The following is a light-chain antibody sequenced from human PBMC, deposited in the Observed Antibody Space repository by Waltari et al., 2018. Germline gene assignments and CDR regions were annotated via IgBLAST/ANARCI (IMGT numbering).Light chain of an antibody. CDR1: QSLTKRY. V-gene: IGKV3-20*01. Sequence: VLTQSPGTLSLSPGESATLSCRASQSLTKRYLAWYQQQPGQAPRLVIYGASSRAAGIPDRFSGSGSGTDFTLTISRLEPEDFAVYYCQQYGSSIMYTFGQGTKLEIK. J-gene: IGKJ2*01. CDR2: GAS. CDR3: QQYGSSIMYT.